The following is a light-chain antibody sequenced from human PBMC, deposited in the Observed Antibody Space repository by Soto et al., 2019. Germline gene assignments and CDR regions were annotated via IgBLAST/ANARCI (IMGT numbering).Light chain of an antibody. CDR1: QTISSW. CDR3: QQYNSYTWT. V-gene: IGKV1-5*03. J-gene: IGKJ1*01. Sequence: IPMTQSPSTLSGSVGDRVTIPCRASQTISSWLAWYQQKPGKAPKLLIYKASTLKSGVPSRFSGSGSGTEFTLTISSLQPDDFATYYCQQYNSYTWTFGQGTKVAIK. CDR2: KAS.